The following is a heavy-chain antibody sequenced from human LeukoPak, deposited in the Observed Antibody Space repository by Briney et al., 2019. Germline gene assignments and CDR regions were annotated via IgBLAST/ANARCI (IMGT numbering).Heavy chain of an antibody. D-gene: IGHD2/OR15-2a*01. CDR2: ISGSGSDI. CDR1: GFGVRDSY. CDR3: ATSGLSRFGF. J-gene: IGHJ4*02. Sequence: GGSLRLPCVVSGFGVRDSYMTWIRQTPGKGLEWLAYISGSGSDIYYADSVKGRFTISRDNSKNTLYLQMNSLRAGDTAVYYCATSGLSRFGFWGQGTLVTVSS. V-gene: IGHV3-11*01.